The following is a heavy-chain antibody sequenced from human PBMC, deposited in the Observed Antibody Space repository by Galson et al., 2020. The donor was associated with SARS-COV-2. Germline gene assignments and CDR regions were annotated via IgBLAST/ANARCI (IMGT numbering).Heavy chain of an antibody. V-gene: IGHV3-11*01. CDR2: ISSSGSTI. J-gene: IGHJ6*02. Sequence: GESLKISCAASGFTLSDYYMSWIRQAPGKGLEWVSYISSSGSTIYYADSVKGRFTISRDNAKNSLYLQMNSLRAEDTAVYYCARVIEFTIFGVVINYYYYGMDVWGQGTTVTVSS. CDR1: GFTLSDYY. D-gene: IGHD3-3*01. CDR3: ARVIEFTIFGVVINYYYYGMDV.